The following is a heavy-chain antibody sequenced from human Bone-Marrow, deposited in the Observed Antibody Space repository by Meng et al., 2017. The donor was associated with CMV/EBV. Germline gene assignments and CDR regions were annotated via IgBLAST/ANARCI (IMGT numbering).Heavy chain of an antibody. CDR1: GYTFTSYY. CDR2: INTDGGDT. CDR3: ARSAGKCSTPNCSLH. V-gene: IGHV1-2*02. J-gene: IGHJ1*01. Sequence: ASVKVSCKASGYTFTSYYMHWVRQAPRQGFEWMGWINTDGGDTKFAQKFQGRVTMITDTSISTAYMELRRLRSDDTAVYYCARSAGKCSTPNCSLHWGQGTLVTVSS. D-gene: IGHD2-2*01.